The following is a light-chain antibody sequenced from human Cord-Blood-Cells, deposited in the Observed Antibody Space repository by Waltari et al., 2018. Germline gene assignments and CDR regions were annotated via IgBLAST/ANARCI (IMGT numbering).Light chain of an antibody. V-gene: IGKV1-39*01. Sequence: DIQMTQSPSSLSASVGERVTITCRASQSISSYLNWYQQKPGKAPKLLIYAASRLQSGVPSRFSGSGSGTDFTLTISSLQPEDFATYYCQQSYSTPFTFGPGTKVDIK. CDR1: QSISSY. J-gene: IGKJ3*01. CDR2: AAS. CDR3: QQSYSTPFT.